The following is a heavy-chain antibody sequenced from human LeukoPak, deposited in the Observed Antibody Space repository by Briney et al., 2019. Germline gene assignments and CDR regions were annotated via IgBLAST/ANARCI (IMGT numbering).Heavy chain of an antibody. D-gene: IGHD4-17*01. CDR3: ASLAVTSHEIRNWFDP. J-gene: IGHJ5*02. Sequence: KAGGSLRLSCAASGFTFSSYSMNWVRQAPGKGLEWVSSISSSSYIYYADSVKGRFTISRDNAKNSLYLQMNSLRAEDTAVYYCASLAVTSHEIRNWFDPWGQGTLVTVSS. V-gene: IGHV3-21*01. CDR2: ISSSSYI. CDR1: GFTFSSYS.